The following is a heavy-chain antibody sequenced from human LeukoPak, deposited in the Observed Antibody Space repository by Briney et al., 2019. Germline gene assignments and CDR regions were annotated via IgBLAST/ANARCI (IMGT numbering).Heavy chain of an antibody. V-gene: IGHV4-59*06. CDR1: GGSISSYY. Sequence: SETLSLTCTVSGGSISSYYWSWIRQPPGKGLEWIGYIYHSGSTYYNPSLKSRVTISVDTSKNQFSLKLSSVTAADTAVYYCARAEEEYGSGSYLDYWGQGTLVTVSS. D-gene: IGHD3-10*01. J-gene: IGHJ4*02. CDR3: ARAEEEYGSGSYLDY. CDR2: IYHSGST.